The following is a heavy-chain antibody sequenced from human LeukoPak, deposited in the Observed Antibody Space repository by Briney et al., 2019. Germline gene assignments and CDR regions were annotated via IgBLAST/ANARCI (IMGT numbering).Heavy chain of an antibody. CDR1: GYSISDYY. D-gene: IGHD3-10*01. CDR2: VYYSGST. Sequence: SETLSLTCTVSGYSISDYYWTWIRQPPGKGLEWIGEVYYSGSTHYNPSLKSRVTISIDTSKNQFSLRLRSMTAADTAVYYCARELDGNGGWFDPWGQGTLVTVS. J-gene: IGHJ5*02. V-gene: IGHV4-59*12. CDR3: ARELDGNGGWFDP.